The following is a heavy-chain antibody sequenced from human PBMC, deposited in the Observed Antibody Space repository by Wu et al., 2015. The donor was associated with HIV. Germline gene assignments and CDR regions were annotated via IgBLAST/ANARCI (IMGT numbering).Heavy chain of an antibody. D-gene: IGHD5-24*01. Sequence: QVELVQSGAEAKKPGSSVKVSCKASGGTFSSYVFTWVRQAPGQGLEWMGRIIPIFGTPNYAQNFQGRVTMTADESTSTAYMELSSLRSEDTAVYYCATEYRDAFQRTLYSFDFWGQGTLVTVSS. CDR1: GGTFSSYV. J-gene: IGHJ4*02. CDR3: ATEYRDAFQRTLYSFDF. V-gene: IGHV1-69*13. CDR2: IIPIFGTP.